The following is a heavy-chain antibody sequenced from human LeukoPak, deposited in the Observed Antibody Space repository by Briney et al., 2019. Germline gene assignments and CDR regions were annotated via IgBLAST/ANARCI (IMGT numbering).Heavy chain of an antibody. V-gene: IGHV1-18*04. CDR3: ARDLRYFDWLRPDY. CDR1: GYTFTSYG. CDR2: ISAYNGNT. D-gene: IGHD3-9*01. Sequence: ASVKVSCKASGYTFTSYGISWVRQAPGQGLEWMGWISAYNGNTNYARKLQGRVTMTTDTSTSTAYMELRSLRSDDTAVHYCARDLRYFDWLRPDYWGRGTLVTVSS. J-gene: IGHJ4*02.